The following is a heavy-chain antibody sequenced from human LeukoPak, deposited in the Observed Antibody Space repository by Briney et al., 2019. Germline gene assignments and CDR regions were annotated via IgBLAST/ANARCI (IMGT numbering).Heavy chain of an antibody. V-gene: IGHV4-39*01. D-gene: IGHD3-10*01. CDR3: ARQYYYGSGNPYDY. Sequence: PSETLSLTCTVSGGSISSSSYYWGWIRQPPGKGLAWIGSIYYSGSTYYNPSLKSRVTVSVDTSKNQFSLTLSSVTAADTAVYYCARQYYYGSGNPYDYWGQGTLVTVSS. CDR2: IYYSGST. J-gene: IGHJ4*02. CDR1: GGSISSSSYY.